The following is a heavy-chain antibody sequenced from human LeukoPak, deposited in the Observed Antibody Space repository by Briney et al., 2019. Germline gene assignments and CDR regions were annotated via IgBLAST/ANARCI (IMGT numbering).Heavy chain of an antibody. Sequence: ASVKVSCKASGYTFTSYGISWVRQAPGQGLEWMGWISAYNGNTNYAQKFQGRVTMTRNTSISTAYMELSSLRSEDTAVYYCARGPHYCTNGVCYDYWGQGTLVTVSS. J-gene: IGHJ4*02. CDR2: ISAYNGNT. CDR3: ARGPHYCTNGVCYDY. D-gene: IGHD2-8*01. CDR1: GYTFTSYG. V-gene: IGHV1-18*01.